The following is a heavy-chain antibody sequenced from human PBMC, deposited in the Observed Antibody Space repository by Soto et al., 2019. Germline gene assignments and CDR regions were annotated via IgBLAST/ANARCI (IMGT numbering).Heavy chain of an antibody. CDR3: AHRVLRTVFGLVTTTAIYFDF. CDR1: GFSLTTSGVG. V-gene: IGHV2-5*02. CDR2: IYWDDDK. D-gene: IGHD3-3*01. Sequence: QITLNESGPAQVNPRQTLTLTCTFSGFSLTTSGVGVGWIRQSPGKAAEWVALIYWDDDKRYSPSLKSRLTITKDTSKNQVVLTMTDFDPADTATYYCAHRVLRTVFGLVTTTAIYFDFWGQGTPVAVSS. J-gene: IGHJ4*02.